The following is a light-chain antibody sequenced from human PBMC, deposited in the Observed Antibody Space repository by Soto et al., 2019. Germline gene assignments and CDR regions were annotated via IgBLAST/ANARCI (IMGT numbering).Light chain of an antibody. CDR3: QQYSDSPLT. V-gene: IGKV3-20*01. CDR1: QSVSSSY. Sequence: EIVLTQSPGTLSLSPGPRAPLSCRARQSVSSSYLAWYQQKPGQAPRLLIYAASTRAAAVPDSFTGSGSGTDFTLTISRLEPEDFGVYYCQQYSDSPLTSGPGTKVDIK. CDR2: AAS. J-gene: IGKJ3*01.